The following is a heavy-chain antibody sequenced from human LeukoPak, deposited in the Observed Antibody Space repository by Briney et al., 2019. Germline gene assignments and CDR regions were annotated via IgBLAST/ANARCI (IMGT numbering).Heavy chain of an antibody. CDR2: IYYSGST. J-gene: IGHJ5*02. CDR3: ARLPSTAINWFDP. V-gene: IGHV4-31*03. D-gene: IGHD2-2*01. Sequence: ASQTLSLTCTVSGGSISSGGYYWSWIRQHPGKGLEWIGYIYYSGSTYYNPSLKSRVTISVDTSKNQFSLKLSSVTVADTAVYYCARLPSTAINWFDPWGQGTLVTVSS. CDR1: GGSISSGGYY.